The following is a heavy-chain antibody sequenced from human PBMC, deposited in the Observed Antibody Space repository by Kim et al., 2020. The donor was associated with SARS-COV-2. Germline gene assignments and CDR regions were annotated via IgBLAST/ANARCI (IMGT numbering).Heavy chain of an antibody. V-gene: IGHV3-23*01. J-gene: IGHJ4*02. D-gene: IGHD3-10*01. Sequence: DSVKGRFTISRDNSKNTLYLQMNSLRAEDTAVYYCAKSSWFGGPSQACDYWGQGTLVTASS. CDR3: AKSSWFGGPSQACDY.